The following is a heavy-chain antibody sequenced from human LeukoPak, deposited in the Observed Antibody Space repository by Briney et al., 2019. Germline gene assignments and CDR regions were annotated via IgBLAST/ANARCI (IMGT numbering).Heavy chain of an antibody. D-gene: IGHD6-19*01. Sequence: PGGTLRLSCAASGFTFSSYGMSWVRQAPGKGLEWVSAISASGGSTYYADSVKGRFTISRDNSKNTLYLQMNSLRAEDTAVYYCAKDQNIAVAGTSYYYYMDVWGKGTTVTISS. V-gene: IGHV3-23*01. J-gene: IGHJ6*03. CDR2: ISASGGST. CDR3: AKDQNIAVAGTSYYYYMDV. CDR1: GFTFSSYG.